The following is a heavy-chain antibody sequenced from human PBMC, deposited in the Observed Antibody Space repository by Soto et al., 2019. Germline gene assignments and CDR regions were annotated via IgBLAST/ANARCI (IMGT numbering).Heavy chain of an antibody. CDR2: ISSSSSYI. D-gene: IGHD3-3*01. V-gene: IGHV3-21*01. Sequence: EVQLVESGGGLVKPGGSLRLSCAASGFTFSSYSMNWVRQAPGKGLEWVSSISSSSSYIYYADSVKGRFTISRDNAKNSLYLQMNSLRAEDTAVYYCAAIFGVDVYYYYYGMDVWGQGTTVTVSS. CDR3: AAIFGVDVYYYYYGMDV. J-gene: IGHJ6*02. CDR1: GFTFSSYS.